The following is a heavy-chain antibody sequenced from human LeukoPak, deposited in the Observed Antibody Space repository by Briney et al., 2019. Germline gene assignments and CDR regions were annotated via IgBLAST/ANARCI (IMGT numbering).Heavy chain of an antibody. D-gene: IGHD2-8*01. CDR2: FDPEDGET. CDR3: ATDFPPLLSDDAFDI. CDR1: GYTLTELS. J-gene: IGHJ3*02. V-gene: IGHV1-24*01. Sequence: ASVKVSCKVSGYTLTELSMHWVPQATGKGLEWMGGFDPEDGETIYAQKFQGIVNMTEDTSTDTAYMELSSLRSEDTAVYYCATDFPPLLSDDAFDIWGQGTMVTVSS.